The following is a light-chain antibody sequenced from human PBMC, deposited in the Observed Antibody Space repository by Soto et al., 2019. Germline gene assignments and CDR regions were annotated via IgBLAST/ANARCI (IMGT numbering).Light chain of an antibody. J-gene: IGLJ7*01. CDR2: ANS. V-gene: IGLV1-47*01. Sequence: QSVLTQPPSASGTPGQSVIISCSGSSSNIGNNLVYWYQQVPGMAPKLLIYANSQRPSGVPDRFSGSKSGTSASLAISGLRSEDEADYYCVAWDDSLRCAIFGGCTQLTVL. CDR3: VAWDDSLRCAI. CDR1: SSNIGNNL.